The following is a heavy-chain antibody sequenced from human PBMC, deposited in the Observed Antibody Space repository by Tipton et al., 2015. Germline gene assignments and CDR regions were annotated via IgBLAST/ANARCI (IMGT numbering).Heavy chain of an antibody. CDR1: GASLSGYY. CDR3: ASWVVPGTLVY. V-gene: IGHV4-34*01. J-gene: IGHJ4*02. Sequence: TLSLTCAVYGASLSGYYWSWIRQPPGKGLEWIGEINHSGSTNYNPSLKSRVTMSVDTSKNQFSLKLNSVTAADTAVYYCASWVVPGTLVYWGQGTLVTVSS. D-gene: IGHD6-19*01. CDR2: INHSGST.